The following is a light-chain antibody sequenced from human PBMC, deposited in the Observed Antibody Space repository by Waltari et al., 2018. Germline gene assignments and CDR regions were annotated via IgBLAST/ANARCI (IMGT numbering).Light chain of an antibody. Sequence: QSVLTQPPSASGTPGQRVTISCSGSSSNIGRNYKYWYHQLPGTAPKPLLYRNNQRPSGVPDRFSGSKSGTSASLAISGLRSEDEADYYCASWDDILSGVLFGGGTKLSVL. CDR1: SSNIGRNY. CDR3: ASWDDILSGVL. J-gene: IGLJ2*01. V-gene: IGLV1-47*01. CDR2: RNN.